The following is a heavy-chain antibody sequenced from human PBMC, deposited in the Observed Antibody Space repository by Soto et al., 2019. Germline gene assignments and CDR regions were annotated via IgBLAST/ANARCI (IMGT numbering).Heavy chain of an antibody. J-gene: IGHJ5*02. CDR3: LSFSMVRAQGP. CDR2: IRSKVNNLET. V-gene: IGHV3-73*01. D-gene: IGHD3-10*01. Sequence: GGSLRLSCAASGFTFSDPTMHRVRQTSGRGLKWLGRIRSKVNNLETVYAASVKGRFTISRDNAKNTLYLQMNNLRAEDPAVYYCLSFSMVRAQGPWGQGTLVTVSS. CDR1: GFTFSDPT.